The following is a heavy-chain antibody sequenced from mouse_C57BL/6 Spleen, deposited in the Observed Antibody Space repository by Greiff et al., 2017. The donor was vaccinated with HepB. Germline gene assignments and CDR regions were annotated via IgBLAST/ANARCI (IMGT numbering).Heavy chain of an antibody. CDR1: GYSFTSYY. CDR2: IYPGSGNT. V-gene: IGHV1-66*01. J-gene: IGHJ4*01. CDR3: ARPPITTVVEGYAMDY. Sequence: VQLVESGPELVKPGASVKISCKASGYSFTSYYIHWVKQRPGQGLEWIGWIYPGSGNTKYNEKFKGKATLTADTSSSTAYMQLSSLTSEDSAVYYCARPPITTVVEGYAMDYWGQGTSVTVSS. D-gene: IGHD1-1*01.